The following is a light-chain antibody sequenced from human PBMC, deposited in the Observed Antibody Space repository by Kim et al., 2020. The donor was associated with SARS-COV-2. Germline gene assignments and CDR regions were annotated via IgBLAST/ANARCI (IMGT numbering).Light chain of an antibody. CDR2: SNN. J-gene: IGLJ1*01. CDR1: GPKTESNT. Sequence: GKGVTISCSGSGPKTESNTVNWYQQLQGTAPKRLIYSNNQRPSGVPDRFSGSKSGTSSSLAISGLQSEDEADYYCAAWDDSLNGYVFGTETKVTVL. V-gene: IGLV1-44*01. CDR3: AAWDDSLNGYV.